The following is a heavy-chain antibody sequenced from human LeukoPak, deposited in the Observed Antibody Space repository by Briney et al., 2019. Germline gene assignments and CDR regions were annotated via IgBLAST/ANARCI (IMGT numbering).Heavy chain of an antibody. J-gene: IGHJ5*02. CDR3: TKGGGTYYNPFDP. D-gene: IGHD3-10*01. CDR1: GFTFSSYS. CDR2: ISHDENKK. Sequence: GGSLRLSCAASGFTFSSYSMNWVRQAPGKGLEWVTGISHDENKKYYADSVKGRFTISRDNSKSTVYLQMNSLSTEDTAVYYCTKGGGTYYNPFDPWGQGTLVTVSS. V-gene: IGHV3-30*18.